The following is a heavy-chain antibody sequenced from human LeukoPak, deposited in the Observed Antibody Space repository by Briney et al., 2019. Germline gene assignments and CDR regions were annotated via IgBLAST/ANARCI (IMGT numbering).Heavy chain of an antibody. Sequence: GGSLRLSCTASGFTYGDYAVSWFRQAPGKGLGWVGFIRSKPYFGTTEYAASVTGRFTISRDDSESIAYLQMNSLKTEDTAVYYCSRLHDNGGYXXFVGDYWGQXTXXXVSS. V-gene: IGHV3-49*03. J-gene: IGHJ4*02. CDR3: SRLHDNGGYXXFVGDY. CDR2: IRSKPYFGTT. CDR1: GFTYGDYA. D-gene: IGHD3-22*01.